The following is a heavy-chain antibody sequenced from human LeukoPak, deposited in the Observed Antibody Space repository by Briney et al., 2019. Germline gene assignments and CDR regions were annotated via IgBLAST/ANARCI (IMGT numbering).Heavy chain of an antibody. D-gene: IGHD4-17*01. J-gene: IGHJ4*02. V-gene: IGHV1-69*05. CDR2: IIPIFGTA. CDR1: GGTFSSYA. CDR3: ARHLYGHYGEYYFDY. Sequence: SVKVSCKASGGTFSSYAISWVRQAPGQGLEWMGRIIPIFGTANYAQKFQGRVTITTDESTSTAYMELSSLRSEDTAVYYCARHLYGHYGEYYFDYWGQGTLVTVSS.